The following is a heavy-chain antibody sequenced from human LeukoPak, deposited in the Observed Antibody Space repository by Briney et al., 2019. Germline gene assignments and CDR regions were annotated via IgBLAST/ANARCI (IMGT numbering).Heavy chain of an antibody. D-gene: IGHD6-19*01. J-gene: IGHJ4*02. CDR3: AREPVAVAGTGLYY. V-gene: IGHV1-2*02. Sequence: ASVKVSCKATGCTFTDYYMHWVRQAPGQGLEWMGWINPNSGGTNYAQKFQGRVTMTRDTSISTAYMELSRLRSDDTAVYYCAREPVAVAGTGLYYWGQGTLVTVSS. CDR2: INPNSGGT. CDR1: GCTFTDYY.